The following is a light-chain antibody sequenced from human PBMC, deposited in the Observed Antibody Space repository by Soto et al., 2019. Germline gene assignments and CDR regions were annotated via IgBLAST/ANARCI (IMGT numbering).Light chain of an antibody. CDR2: GAS. CDR3: QQYGSSPGIT. J-gene: IGKJ5*01. Sequence: EIGLTQSACTLSSSPGERATLSWRASQSVSSSYLAWYQQKPGQAPRLLIYGASSRATGIPDRFSGSGSRTDFTLTISRLEPEDFAVYYCQQYGSSPGITFGQGTRLEI. CDR1: QSVSSSY. V-gene: IGKV3-20*01.